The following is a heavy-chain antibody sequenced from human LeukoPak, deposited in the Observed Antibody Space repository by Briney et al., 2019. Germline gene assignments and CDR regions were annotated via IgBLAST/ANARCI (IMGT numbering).Heavy chain of an antibody. Sequence: SETLSLTCTVSGGSISSSSYCWGWIRQPPGKGLEWIGSIYYSGSTYYNPSLKSRVTISVDTSKNQFSLKLSSVTAADTAVYYCARDRRVFRGLEYSSSSIDYWGQGTLVTVSS. CDR2: IYYSGST. CDR3: ARDRRVFRGLEYSSSSIDY. CDR1: GGSISSSSYC. V-gene: IGHV4-39*07. J-gene: IGHJ4*02. D-gene: IGHD6-6*01.